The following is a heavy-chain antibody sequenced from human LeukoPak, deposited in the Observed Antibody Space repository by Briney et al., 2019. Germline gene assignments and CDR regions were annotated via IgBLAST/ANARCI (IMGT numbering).Heavy chain of an antibody. V-gene: IGHV3-23*01. D-gene: IGHD2-8*01. CDR1: GFTFSSYA. CDR3: AKPTSVLMVYAPALGAFDI. J-gene: IGHJ3*02. Sequence: GGSLRLSCAASGFTFSSYAMSWVRQAPGKGLEWVSAISGSGGSTYYADSVKGRFTISRDNSKNTLYLQMNSLRAEDTAVYYCAKPTSVLMVYAPALGAFDIWGQGTMVTVSS. CDR2: ISGSGGST.